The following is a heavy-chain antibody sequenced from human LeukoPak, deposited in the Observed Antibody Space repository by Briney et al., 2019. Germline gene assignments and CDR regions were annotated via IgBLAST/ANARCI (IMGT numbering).Heavy chain of an antibody. CDR1: VFTFRTYA. Sequence: PGGSLRLSCSASVFTFRTYAMIWVRQAPGKGLEWVSAISDGGDITYYADSVKGRFTISRDNSKSTLYLQMNSLRAEDTAVYYCAKDSPLVVRGVRGYFDYWGQGSLVTVSS. J-gene: IGHJ4*02. V-gene: IGHV3-23*01. D-gene: IGHD3-10*01. CDR3: AKDSPLVVRGVRGYFDY. CDR2: ISDGGDIT.